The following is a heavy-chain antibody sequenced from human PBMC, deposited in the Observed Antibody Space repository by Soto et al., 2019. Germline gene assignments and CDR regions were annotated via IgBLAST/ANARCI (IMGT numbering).Heavy chain of an antibody. Sequence: SETLSLTCTVSGGSISSYYWSWIRQPPGKGLEWIGYIYYSGSTNYNPSLKSRVTISVDTSKNQFSLKLSSVTAADTAVYYCARSYYDFWSGYYPLYYYYGMDVWGQGTTVTVSS. CDR3: ARSYYDFWSGYYPLYYYYGMDV. J-gene: IGHJ6*02. V-gene: IGHV4-59*01. CDR2: IYYSGST. D-gene: IGHD3-3*01. CDR1: GGSISSYY.